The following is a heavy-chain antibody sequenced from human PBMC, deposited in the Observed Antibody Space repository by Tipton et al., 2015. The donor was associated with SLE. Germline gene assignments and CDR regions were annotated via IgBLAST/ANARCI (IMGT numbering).Heavy chain of an antibody. Sequence: TLSLTCTVSGGSISSSPYYWAWIRQPPGKGLEWIGTVYSGGNTYHIPSLKTRVTISVDTSRNQFSLKLTSVTAADMAVYYCARWIPLTGINVWGQGATVTVSS. CDR1: GGSISSSPYY. V-gene: IGHV4-39*07. CDR2: VYSGGNT. CDR3: ARWIPLTGINV. J-gene: IGHJ6*02. D-gene: IGHD5-18*01.